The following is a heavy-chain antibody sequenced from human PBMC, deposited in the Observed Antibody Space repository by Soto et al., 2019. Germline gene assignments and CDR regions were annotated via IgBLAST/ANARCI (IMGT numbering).Heavy chain of an antibody. CDR2: ISGSGGST. CDR1: GFTFSSYA. CDR3: ARVVPAAMYYYYGMDV. D-gene: IGHD2-2*01. J-gene: IGHJ6*02. V-gene: IGHV3-23*01. Sequence: EVQLLESGGGLVQPGGSLRLSCAASGFTFSSYAMSWVRQAPGKGLEWVSAISGSGGSTYYADSVKGRFTISRDNSKNTLYLQMNSLRAEDTAVYYCARVVPAAMYYYYGMDVWGQGTTVTVSS.